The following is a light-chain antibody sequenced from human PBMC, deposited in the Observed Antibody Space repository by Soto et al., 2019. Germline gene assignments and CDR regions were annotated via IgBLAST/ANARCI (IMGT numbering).Light chain of an antibody. CDR2: GAS. J-gene: IGKJ1*01. Sequence: EIVLTQSPGTLSLSPGERATLSCRASQSVRSNYLAWYQQKPGQAPRLLIYGASSRATGIPDRFSGSGSGTDFTLTISRLEPEDFAVYYCQQYVSGPWTFGQGTKVEIK. CDR1: QSVRSNY. CDR3: QQYVSGPWT. V-gene: IGKV3-20*01.